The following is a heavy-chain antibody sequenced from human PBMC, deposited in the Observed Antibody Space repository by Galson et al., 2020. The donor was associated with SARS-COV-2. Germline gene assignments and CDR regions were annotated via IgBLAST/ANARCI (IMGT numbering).Heavy chain of an antibody. CDR3: ARDIVPAAIFDY. D-gene: IGHD2-2*01. Sequence: SQTLSLTCTVSGGSISSGGYYWSWIRQHPGKGLEWIGYIYYSGSTYYNPSLKSRVTISVDTSKNQFSLKLSSVTAADTAVYYCARDIVPAAIFDYWGQGTLVTVS. J-gene: IGHJ4*02. CDR1: GGSISSGGYY. CDR2: IYYSGST. V-gene: IGHV4-31*03.